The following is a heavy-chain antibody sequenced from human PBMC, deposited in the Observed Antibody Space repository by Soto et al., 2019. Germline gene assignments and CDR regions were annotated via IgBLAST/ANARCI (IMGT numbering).Heavy chain of an antibody. D-gene: IGHD2-2*02. CDR1: GYTFTSYG. J-gene: IGHJ4*02. Sequence: GASVKVSCKASGYTFTSYGISWVRQAPVQVLEWMVCISAYNGNTNYAQKLQGRVTMTTDTSTSTAYMELRSLRSDETAVYYCARDHCSSTSCYTAVEYWGQGTMVTVSS. CDR3: ARDHCSSTSCYTAVEY. CDR2: ISAYNGNT. V-gene: IGHV1-18*04.